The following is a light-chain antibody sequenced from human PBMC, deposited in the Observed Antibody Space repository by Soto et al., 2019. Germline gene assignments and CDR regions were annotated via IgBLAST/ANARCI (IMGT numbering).Light chain of an antibody. CDR3: SSRTSSSTYV. J-gene: IGLJ1*01. V-gene: IGLV2-14*01. CDR1: SSDVGGSNY. Sequence: QSVLTQPASVSGSPGQSITISCTGTSSDVGGSNYVSWYQHHPGKAPKLMISEVSNRTSGVSNRFSGSKSGNTASLTISGLQAEDEADYYCSSRTSSSTYVFGTGTKLTVL. CDR2: EVS.